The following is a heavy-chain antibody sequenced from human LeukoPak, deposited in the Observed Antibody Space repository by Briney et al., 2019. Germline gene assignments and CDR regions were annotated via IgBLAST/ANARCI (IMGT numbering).Heavy chain of an antibody. D-gene: IGHD3-10*01. CDR2: ISGSGSST. J-gene: IGHJ4*02. CDR3: VCMVRGSPGGDY. Sequence: GGSLRLSCAASGFTFSSYAMSWVRQAPGKGLEWVSAISGSGSSTYYADSVKGRFTISRDNSKNTLYLQMNSLRAEDTAVHYCVCMVRGSPGGDYWGQGTLVTVSS. V-gene: IGHV3-23*01. CDR1: GFTFSSYA.